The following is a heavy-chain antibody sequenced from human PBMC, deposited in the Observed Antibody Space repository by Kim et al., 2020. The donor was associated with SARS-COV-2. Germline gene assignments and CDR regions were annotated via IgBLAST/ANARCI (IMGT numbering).Heavy chain of an antibody. CDR3: ARQPSYGSAWFGD. J-gene: IGHJ5*02. CDR1: GGSISSYY. Sequence: SETLSLTCTVSGGSISSYYWSWIRQPPGKGLEWIGSIYFSGSTNYNPSLKSRVTILVDTSKNQFSLKLSSVTAADTAVFYCARQPSYGSAWFGDWGQGTLVTVSS. V-gene: IGHV4-59*08. CDR2: IYFSGST. D-gene: IGHD6-25*01.